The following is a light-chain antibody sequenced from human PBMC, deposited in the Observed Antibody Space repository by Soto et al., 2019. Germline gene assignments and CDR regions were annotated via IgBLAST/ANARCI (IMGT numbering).Light chain of an antibody. J-gene: IGLJ3*02. CDR2: EVS. Sequence: QPVLTQPASVSGSPGQSITISCSGSTSDVGGYNYVSWFQQHPGAAPELMIYEVSNRPSGVSNRFSGSKSGNTASLTISGLQAEDEADYYCSSYTSTSTWVFGAGTKVTVL. CDR1: TSDVGGYNY. CDR3: SSYTSTSTWV. V-gene: IGLV2-14*01.